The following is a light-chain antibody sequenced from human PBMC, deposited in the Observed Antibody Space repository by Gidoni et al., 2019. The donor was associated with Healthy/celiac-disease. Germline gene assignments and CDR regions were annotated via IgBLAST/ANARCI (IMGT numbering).Light chain of an antibody. Sequence: QSVLTQPPSVSGAPGPRVTISCTGSSSNIGAGYDVHSYQQLPGTAPKLLIYGNSNRPSGVPDRFSGSKSGTSASLAITGLQAEDEADYYCQSYDSSLSGSVVFGGGTKLTVL. J-gene: IGLJ2*01. CDR2: GNS. CDR1: SSNIGAGYD. CDR3: QSYDSSLSGSVV. V-gene: IGLV1-40*01.